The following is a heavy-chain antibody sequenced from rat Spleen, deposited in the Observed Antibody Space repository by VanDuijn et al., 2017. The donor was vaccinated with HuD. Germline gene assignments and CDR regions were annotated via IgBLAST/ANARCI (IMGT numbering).Heavy chain of an antibody. CDR1: GFIFSDHY. CDR2: ISYDGTAA. V-gene: IGHV5-22*01. Sequence: EVQLVESGGDLVQPGRSMKLSCAASGFIFSDHYVAWVRQAPTKGLEWVASISYDGTAAYYRDSVKGRFTLSRDNAKSTLYLQMDSLRSEDTATYYCARAWDYWGQGVMVTVS. CDR3: ARAWDY. J-gene: IGHJ2*01.